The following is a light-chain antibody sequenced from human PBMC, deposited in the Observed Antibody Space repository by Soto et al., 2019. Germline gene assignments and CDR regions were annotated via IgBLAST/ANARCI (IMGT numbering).Light chain of an antibody. CDR3: QQANSFPLT. CDR1: QSVRSY. Sequence: EIVLTQSPATLSLSPGERATLSCRASQSVRSYLAWYQQKPGQTPRLLIYDAFNRATGIPARFSGSGSGTDFTLTISNLQPEDFATYFCQQANSFPLTFGGGTRVEI. J-gene: IGKJ4*01. CDR2: DAF. V-gene: IGKV3-11*01.